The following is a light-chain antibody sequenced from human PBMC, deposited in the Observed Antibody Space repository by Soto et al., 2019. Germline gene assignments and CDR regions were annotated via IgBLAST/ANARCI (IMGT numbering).Light chain of an antibody. Sequence: QSALTQPASVSGSPGQSITISCTGTSSEIGAYNFVSWYQQHSGKAPKLMLYDVNIRPSGVSTRFSGSKSGNTASLTISGLQAEDEADYYCTSWTTSTTMIFGAGTKLTVL. J-gene: IGLJ2*01. CDR2: DVN. V-gene: IGLV2-14*03. CDR1: SSEIGAYNF. CDR3: TSWTTSTTMI.